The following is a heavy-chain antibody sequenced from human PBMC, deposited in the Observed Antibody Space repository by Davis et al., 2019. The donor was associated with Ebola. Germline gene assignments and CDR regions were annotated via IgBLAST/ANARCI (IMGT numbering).Heavy chain of an antibody. V-gene: IGHV3-33*01. CDR2: IWYDGSNK. D-gene: IGHD3-10*01. CDR1: GFTFSSYG. J-gene: IGHJ6*04. CDR3: ARDTYYGSGTLDGMDV. Sequence: AGSLRLSCAASGFTFSSYGMHWVRQAPGKGLEWVAVIWYDGSNKYYADSVKGRFTISRDNSKNTLYLQMNSLRAEDTAVYYCARDTYYGSGTLDGMDVWGKGTTVTVSS.